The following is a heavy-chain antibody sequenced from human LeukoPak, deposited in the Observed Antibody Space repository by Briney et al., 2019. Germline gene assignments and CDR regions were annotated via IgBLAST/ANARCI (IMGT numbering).Heavy chain of an antibody. CDR3: ATVFDWGKEED. J-gene: IGHJ4*02. V-gene: IGHV3-30-3*01. D-gene: IGHD7-27*01. CDR2: ISDDETNK. Sequence: GSLRLSCAASGFTFSSYNMHWVRQAPGKGLEWVAVISDDETNKFYADSVKGRFTISRDNSKNTLYLQMNSLRAEDTAVYYCATVFDWGKEEDWGQGTLVTVSS. CDR1: GFTFSSYN.